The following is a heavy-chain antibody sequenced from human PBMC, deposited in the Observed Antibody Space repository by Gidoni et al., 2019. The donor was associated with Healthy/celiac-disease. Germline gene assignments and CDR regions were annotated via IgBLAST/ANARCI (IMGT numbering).Heavy chain of an antibody. Sequence: QVQLVQSGAEVKRPGASVKVSCTASGYTFTGYYMHWGRQATGQGLEWMGWIKPNSGGTNYAQKFQGWVTMTRDTSISTAYMELSRLRSDDTAVYYCARAGTSLGSSYYYYGMDVWGQGTTVTVSS. J-gene: IGHJ6*02. D-gene: IGHD2-2*01. CDR3: ARAGTSLGSSYYYYGMDV. V-gene: IGHV1-2*04. CDR2: IKPNSGGT. CDR1: GYTFTGYY.